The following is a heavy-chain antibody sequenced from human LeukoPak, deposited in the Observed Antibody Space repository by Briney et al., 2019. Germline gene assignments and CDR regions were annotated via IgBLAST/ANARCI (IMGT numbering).Heavy chain of an antibody. CDR1: GGSISSYY. CDR2: IYYSGNT. CDR3: ARHISSHFYGMDV. V-gene: IGHV4-59*01. D-gene: IGHD6-6*01. J-gene: IGHJ6*02. Sequence: SETPSLTCTVSGGSISSYYWSWIRQPPGKGLEWIGYIYYSGNTNYNPSLKSRVTISVDTSKNQFSLKLSSVTAADTAVYYCARHISSHFYGMDVWGQGTTVTVSS.